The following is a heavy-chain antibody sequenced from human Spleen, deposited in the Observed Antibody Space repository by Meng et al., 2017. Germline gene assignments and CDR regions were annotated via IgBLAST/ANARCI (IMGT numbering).Heavy chain of an antibody. J-gene: IGHJ4*02. V-gene: IGHV4/OR15-8*02. Sequence: VQLQESGPGLVRPSGTLSLTCVVSGGSISSIGWWSWVRQPPGKGLEWIGEIYHGGDTNYNPSLKSRVTIAIDRSKNQFSLKLSSVTAADTAVYYCASWIYSCGWQWGQGTLVTVSS. CDR3: ASWIYSCGWQ. D-gene: IGHD6-19*01. CDR2: IYHGGDT. CDR1: GGSISSIGW.